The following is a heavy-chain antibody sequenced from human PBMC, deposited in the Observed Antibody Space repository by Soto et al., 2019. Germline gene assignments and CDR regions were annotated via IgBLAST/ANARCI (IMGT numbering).Heavy chain of an antibody. J-gene: IGHJ4*02. V-gene: IGHV3-30*18. Sequence: PGGSLRLSCAASGFTFSSYGMHWVRQAPGKGLEWVAVISYDGSNKYYADSVKGRFTISRDNSKNTLYLQMNSLRAEDTAVYYCAKDSNWNDEGEQDYWGQGTLVTVSS. CDR1: GFTFSSYG. CDR3: AKDSNWNDEGEQDY. CDR2: ISYDGSNK. D-gene: IGHD1-1*01.